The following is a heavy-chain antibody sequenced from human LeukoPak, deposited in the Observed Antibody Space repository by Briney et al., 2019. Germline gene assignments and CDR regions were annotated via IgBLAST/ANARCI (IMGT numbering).Heavy chain of an antibody. J-gene: IGHJ4*02. CDR3: ATAPYDSRGIFDY. CDR2: ISWDGDST. D-gene: IGHD3-22*01. V-gene: IGHV3-43D*03. CDR1: GFTFDDYA. Sequence: GGSLRLSCAASGFTFDDYAMHWVRQAPGKGLECVSLISWDGDSTYYADSVKGRFTISRDNNKNSLYLQMSSLRTEDTALYYCATAPYDSRGIFDYWGQGTLVTVSS.